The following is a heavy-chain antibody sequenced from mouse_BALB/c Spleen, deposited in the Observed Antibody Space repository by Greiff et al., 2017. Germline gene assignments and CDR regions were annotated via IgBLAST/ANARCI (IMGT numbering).Heavy chain of an antibody. V-gene: IGHV3-2*02. D-gene: IGHD1-1*01. CDR1: GYSITSDYA. CDR2: ISYSGST. CDR3: AYYYGSSYYAMDY. Sequence: EVKVEESGPGLVKPSQSLSLTCTVTGYSITSDYAWNWIRPFPGNKLEWMGYISYSGSTSYNPSLNSRISITRDTSKNQFFLQLNSVTTEDTATYYCAYYYGSSYYAMDYWGQGTSVTVSS. J-gene: IGHJ4*01.